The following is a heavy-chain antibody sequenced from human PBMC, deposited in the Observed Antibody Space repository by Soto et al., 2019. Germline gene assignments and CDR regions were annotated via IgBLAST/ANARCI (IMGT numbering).Heavy chain of an antibody. D-gene: IGHD6-19*01. CDR3: ARSLGNSSGWYPSFDY. Sequence: PGESLKISCKGSGYSFTSYWIGWVRQMPGKGLEWMGIIYPGDSDTRYSPSFQGQVTISADKSISTAYLQWSSLKASDTAMYCCARSLGNSSGWYPSFDYWGQGTLVTVSS. V-gene: IGHV5-51*01. J-gene: IGHJ4*02. CDR2: IYPGDSDT. CDR1: GYSFTSYW.